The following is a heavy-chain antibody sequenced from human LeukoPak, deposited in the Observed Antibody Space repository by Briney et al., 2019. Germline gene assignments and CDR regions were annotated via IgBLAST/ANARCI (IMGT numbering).Heavy chain of an antibody. J-gene: IGHJ3*02. V-gene: IGHV1-2*02. CDR1: GYNFTGYY. D-gene: IGHD3-10*01. Sequence: ASVKVSCKASGYNFTGYYLHWVRQAPGQGLEWMGWINPNTGGTNYAQKLQGRVTMTTDTSTSTAYMELRSLRSDDTAVYYCAIPYYYGSGSYYRDAFDIWGQGTMVTVSS. CDR3: AIPYYYGSGSYYRDAFDI. CDR2: INPNTGGT.